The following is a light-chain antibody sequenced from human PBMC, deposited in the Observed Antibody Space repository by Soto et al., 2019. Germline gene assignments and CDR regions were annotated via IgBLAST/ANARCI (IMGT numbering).Light chain of an antibody. CDR2: LGS. Sequence: DIVMTQSPLSLPVTAVERASISCRSSESLLHSNGYNYLDWYLQKPGQSPQLLIYLGSNRASGVPDRFSGSGSGTDFTLKISRVEAEDVGVYYCMQAIQTPWTFGQGTKVDIK. CDR1: ESLLHSNGYNY. CDR3: MQAIQTPWT. J-gene: IGKJ1*01. V-gene: IGKV2-28*01.